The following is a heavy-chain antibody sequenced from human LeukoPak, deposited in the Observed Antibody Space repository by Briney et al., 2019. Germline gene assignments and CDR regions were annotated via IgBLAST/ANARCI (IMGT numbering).Heavy chain of an antibody. CDR3: TRREGSKRDYVFRA. CDR2: IRSKANSYAT. V-gene: IGHV3-73*01. D-gene: IGHD4-17*01. Sequence: PGGSLRLSCAASGLTFSGSAMHWVRQASGKGLEWVGRIRSKANSYATAYAASVKGRFTISRDDSKNTAYLQMNSLKTEDTAVYYCTRREGSKRDYVFRAWGQGTLVTVSS. J-gene: IGHJ4*02. CDR1: GLTFSGSA.